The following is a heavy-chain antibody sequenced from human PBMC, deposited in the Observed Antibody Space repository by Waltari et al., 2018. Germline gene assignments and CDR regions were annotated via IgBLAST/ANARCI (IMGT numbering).Heavy chain of an antibody. J-gene: IGHJ4*02. CDR2: INHSGST. CDR1: GGSLSGYS. D-gene: IGHD3-10*01. Sequence: QVQMRQWGAGLLEPSETLSLTCAVYGGSLSGYSWTWIRQTPGKGLEWIGEINHSGSTNYSSSLKGRVTISLDASNTQFSLKLSSVTAADTAIYYCARDGRGFNYGSGTYNYWGQGTLVTVSS. V-gene: IGHV4-34*01. CDR3: ARDGRGFNYGSGTYNY.